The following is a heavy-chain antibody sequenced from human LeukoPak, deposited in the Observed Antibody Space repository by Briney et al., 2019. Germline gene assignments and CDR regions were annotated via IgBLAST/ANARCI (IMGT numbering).Heavy chain of an antibody. Sequence: SETLSLTCTVSGGSISSYYWSWIRQPPGKGLEWIGYIYYSGSTNYNPSLKSRVTISVDTSKNQFSLKLSSVTAADTAVYYCARRPERQYAFDIWGQGTMVTVSS. J-gene: IGHJ3*02. D-gene: IGHD1-1*01. V-gene: IGHV4-59*08. CDR1: GGSISSYY. CDR2: IYYSGST. CDR3: ARRPERQYAFDI.